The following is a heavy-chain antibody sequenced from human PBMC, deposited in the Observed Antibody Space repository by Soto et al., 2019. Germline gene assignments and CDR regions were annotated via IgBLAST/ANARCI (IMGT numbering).Heavy chain of an antibody. CDR2: IYPGDSDT. D-gene: IGHD2-15*01. CDR1: GYSFTSYW. Sequence: GESLKISCKGSGYSFTSYWIGWVRQMPGKGLEWMGIIYPGDSDTRYSPSFQGQVTISADKSTSTAYLQWSSLKASDTAMYYCARTEGYCSGGSCYHEYFQHWGQGTLVTVSS. J-gene: IGHJ1*01. V-gene: IGHV5-51*01. CDR3: ARTEGYCSGGSCYHEYFQH.